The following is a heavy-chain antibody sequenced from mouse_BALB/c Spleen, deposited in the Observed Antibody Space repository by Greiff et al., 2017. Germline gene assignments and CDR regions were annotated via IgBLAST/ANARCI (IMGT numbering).Heavy chain of an antibody. CDR1: GFTFSSYA. D-gene: IGHD2-4*01. J-gene: IGHJ3*01. CDR3: ARGSTMITPWFAY. CDR2: ISSGGST. V-gene: IGHV5-6-5*01. Sequence: EVHLVESGGGLVKPGGSLKLSCAASGFTFSSYAMSWVRQTPDKRLEWVASISSGGSTYYPDSVKGRFTISRDNARNILYLQMSSLRSEDTAMYYCARGSTMITPWFAYWGQGTLVTVSA.